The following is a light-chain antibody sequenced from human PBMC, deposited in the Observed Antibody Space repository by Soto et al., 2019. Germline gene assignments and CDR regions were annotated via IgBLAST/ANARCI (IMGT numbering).Light chain of an antibody. J-gene: IGKJ2*01. Sequence: DIVLTQSPGTLSLSPGERATLSCRASQTVTNRYLAWYQQKPGQAPRLLIYGASSRATDIPDRFSGSGSGTDFTLSISRLEPEDFAVYYCQQYGSSPRTFGQGTKLEIK. CDR2: GAS. V-gene: IGKV3-20*01. CDR3: QQYGSSPRT. CDR1: QTVTNRY.